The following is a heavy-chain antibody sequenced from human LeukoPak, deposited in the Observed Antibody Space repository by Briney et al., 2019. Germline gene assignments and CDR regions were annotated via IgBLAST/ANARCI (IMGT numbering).Heavy chain of an antibody. V-gene: IGHV4-31*03. CDR2: IYYSGST. J-gene: IGHJ4*02. Sequence: SQTLSLTCTVSGGSISSGGYYWSWIRQHPGKGLEWIGNIYYSGSTSYNPSLKSRVTISVDTSKNQFSLRLSSVTAADTAVYYCASLPEAALFANDYWGQGTLVTVSS. CDR1: GGSISSGGYY. CDR3: ASLPEAALFANDY. D-gene: IGHD6-6*01.